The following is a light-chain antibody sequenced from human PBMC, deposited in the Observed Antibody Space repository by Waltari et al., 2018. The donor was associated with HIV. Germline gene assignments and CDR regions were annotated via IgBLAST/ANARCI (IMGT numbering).Light chain of an antibody. CDR3: ATWDDSLNAWV. J-gene: IGLJ3*02. V-gene: IGLV1-44*01. CDR2: SYG. CDR1: SSNTGRNT. Sequence: QSVLNQSPSASGTPGQRVIISCSGSSSNTGRNTVTWYQQFPGTAPKLLIYSYGQRPSGVPERFSGSKSATSASLAISALRSEDEADYYCATWDDSLNAWVFGGGTKLTVL.